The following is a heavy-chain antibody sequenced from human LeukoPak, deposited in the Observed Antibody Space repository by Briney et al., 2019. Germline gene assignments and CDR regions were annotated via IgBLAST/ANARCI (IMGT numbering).Heavy chain of an antibody. CDR1: GFSFSSYG. D-gene: IGHD3-22*01. CDR3: ARDGPQYDSSGHYYFDY. CDR2: ISRDGTRK. Sequence: GGSLRLSCVASGFSFSSYGIHWARQAPGKGLEWVAVISRDGTRKYYSDSAKGRFTISRDNSKNTLYLQMNSLTPEDTAVYYCARDGPQYDSSGHYYFDYWGQGTLVTVSS. V-gene: IGHV3-30-3*01. J-gene: IGHJ4*02.